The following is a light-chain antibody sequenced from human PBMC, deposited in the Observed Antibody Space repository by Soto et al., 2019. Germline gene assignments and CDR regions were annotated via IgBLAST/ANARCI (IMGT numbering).Light chain of an antibody. J-gene: IGKJ5*01. CDR1: QGITSY. CDR2: AAS. Sequence: AIRMTQSASSFSASTRDRVTLXXXASQGITSYLAWYQQKPGKAPKXXXYAASTLQSGVPSRFSVSGSGTDFTLTISCLKHEDFATYYCQQYYSYPITFGQGTRLEIK. V-gene: IGKV1-8*01. CDR3: QQYYSYPIT.